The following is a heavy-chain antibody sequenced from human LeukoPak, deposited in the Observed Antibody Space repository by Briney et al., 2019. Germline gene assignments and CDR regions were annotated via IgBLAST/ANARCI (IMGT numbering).Heavy chain of an antibody. CDR2: IYSGGST. V-gene: IGHV3-66*02. CDR1: GFTVSGNY. Sequence: GGSLRLSCAASGFTVSGNYMSWVRQAPGKGLEWVSVIYSGGSTYYADSVKGRFTISRDNSKNTLYLQMNSLRAEDTAVYYCASSTYYDFWSGPPNWFDPWGQGTLVTVSS. J-gene: IGHJ5*02. CDR3: ASSTYYDFWSGPPNWFDP. D-gene: IGHD3-3*01.